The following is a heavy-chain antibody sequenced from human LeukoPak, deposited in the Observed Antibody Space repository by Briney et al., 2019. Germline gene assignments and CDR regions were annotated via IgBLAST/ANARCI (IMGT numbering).Heavy chain of an antibody. D-gene: IGHD6-19*01. CDR1: GGSISSYY. Sequence: LETLSLTCTVSGGSISSYYWSWIRQPAGKGLEWIGRIYTSGSTNYNPSLKSRVTMSVDTSKNQFSLKLSSVTAADTAVYYCARDPNPTIAVAGHFDYWGQGTLVTVSS. V-gene: IGHV4-4*07. CDR3: ARDPNPTIAVAGHFDY. CDR2: IYTSGST. J-gene: IGHJ4*02.